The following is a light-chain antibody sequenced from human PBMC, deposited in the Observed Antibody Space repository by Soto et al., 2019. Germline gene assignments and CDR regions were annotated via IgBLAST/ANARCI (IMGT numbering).Light chain of an antibody. CDR2: DVT. V-gene: IGLV2-11*01. J-gene: IGLJ1*01. CDR1: SSDVGGYNY. Sequence: QSALTQPRSVSGSPGQSVTISCTGTSSDVGGYNYVSWYQQHPDRAPKVMIDDVTKRPSGVPDRFSGSKSGNTASLTISGLQAEDEADYNCCSYAGSYIYVFGTGTKVTVL. CDR3: CSYAGSYIYV.